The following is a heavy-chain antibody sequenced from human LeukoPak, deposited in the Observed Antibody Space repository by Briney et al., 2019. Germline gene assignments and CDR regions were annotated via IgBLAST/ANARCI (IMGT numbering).Heavy chain of an antibody. CDR1: GFNFCNYW. CDR2: IKTDGTKK. D-gene: IGHD5-24*01. J-gene: IGHJ4*02. CDR3: ARDGIDGFIDY. Sequence: GALRLFCAAPGFNFCNYWVSLVRQGPGKGLEWVANIKTDGTKKYYVDSVKGRFTISRDNAKNSLYLQMNSLRAEDTAFYYCARDGIDGFIDYWGQGTLVTVSS. V-gene: IGHV3-7*01.